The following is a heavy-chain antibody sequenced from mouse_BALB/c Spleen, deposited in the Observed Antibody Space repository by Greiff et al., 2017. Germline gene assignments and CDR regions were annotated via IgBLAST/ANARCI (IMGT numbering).Heavy chain of an antibody. CDR2: INPSNGGT. V-gene: IGHV1S81*02. CDR1: GYTFTSYY. Sequence: QVQLQQSGAELVKPGASVKLSCKASGYTFTSYYMYWVKQRPGQGLEWIGEINPSNGGTNFNEKFKSKATLTVDKSSSTAYMQLSSLTSEDSAVYYCTRAHYYRYDGYFDYWGQGTTLTVSS. CDR3: TRAHYYRYDGYFDY. J-gene: IGHJ2*01. D-gene: IGHD2-14*01.